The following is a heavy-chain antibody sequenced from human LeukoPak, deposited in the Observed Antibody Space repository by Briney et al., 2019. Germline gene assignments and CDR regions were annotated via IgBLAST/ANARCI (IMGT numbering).Heavy chain of an antibody. J-gene: IGHJ3*02. CDR2: IYYSGST. CDR3: ARDRVAVAGTPGGFDI. V-gene: IGHV4-39*07. D-gene: IGHD6-19*01. CDR1: GGSISSSSYY. Sequence: PSETLSLTCTVSGGSISSSSYYWGWIRQPPGKGLEWIGSIYYSGSTYYNPSLKSRVTISVDKSKNQFSLKLSSVTAADTAVYYCARDRVAVAGTPGGFDIWGQGTMVTVSS.